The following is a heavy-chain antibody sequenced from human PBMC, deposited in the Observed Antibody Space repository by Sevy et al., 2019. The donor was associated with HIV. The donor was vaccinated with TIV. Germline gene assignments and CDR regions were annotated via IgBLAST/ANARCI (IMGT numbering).Heavy chain of an antibody. Sequence: GGSLRLSCAASGFTFSRCAMNWVRQAPGKGLEWVSDISASGGGTNYADSVKGRFTISRDNSKNTLYLQMNSLRAEGTAVYYCAKGDSSGWHGHFDYWGQGTLVTVSS. CDR1: GFTFSRCA. CDR3: AKGDSSGWHGHFDY. V-gene: IGHV3-23*01. D-gene: IGHD6-19*01. J-gene: IGHJ4*02. CDR2: ISASGGGT.